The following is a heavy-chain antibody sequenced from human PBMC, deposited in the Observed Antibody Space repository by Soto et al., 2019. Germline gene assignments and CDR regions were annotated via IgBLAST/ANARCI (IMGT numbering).Heavy chain of an antibody. D-gene: IGHD2-21*01. Sequence: QVQLQESGPGLVKPSQTLSLTCTVSGGSISSGDYYWSWIRQPPGKGLEWIGYICYSGSTYYNPSLKSRVTIAVDTSKNQFSLKLISVTAADTAVYYCARDKVVGTFDLWGRGTLVTVSS. V-gene: IGHV4-30-4*01. CDR2: ICYSGST. J-gene: IGHJ2*01. CDR3: ARDKVVGTFDL. CDR1: GGSISSGDYY.